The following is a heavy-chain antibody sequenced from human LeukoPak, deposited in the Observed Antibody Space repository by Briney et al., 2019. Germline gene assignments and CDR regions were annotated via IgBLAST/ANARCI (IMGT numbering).Heavy chain of an antibody. V-gene: IGHV4-31*03. D-gene: IGHD2-2*01. J-gene: IGHJ4*02. Sequence: SETLSLTCTVSGGSISSGGYYWSWIRQHPGKGLEWIGYTYYSGSTYYNPSLKSRVTISVDTSKNQFSLKLSSVTAADTAVYYCARFSASYCSSTSCSYYFDYWGQGTLVTVSS. CDR1: GGSISSGGYY. CDR3: ARFSASYCSSTSCSYYFDY. CDR2: TYYSGST.